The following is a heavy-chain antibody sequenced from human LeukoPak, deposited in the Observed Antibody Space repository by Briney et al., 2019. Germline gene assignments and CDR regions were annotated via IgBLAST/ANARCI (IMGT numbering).Heavy chain of an antibody. CDR3: AKGVITFGGVIVLFDY. Sequence: PGGSLRLSCAASGFTFSSYSMNWVRQAPGKGLEWVSSISSSSSYIYYADSVKGRFTISRDNAKNSLYLQMNSLRAEDTAVYYCAKGVITFGGVIVLFDYWGQGTLVTVSS. CDR1: GFTFSSYS. D-gene: IGHD3-16*02. CDR2: ISSSSSYI. V-gene: IGHV3-21*01. J-gene: IGHJ4*02.